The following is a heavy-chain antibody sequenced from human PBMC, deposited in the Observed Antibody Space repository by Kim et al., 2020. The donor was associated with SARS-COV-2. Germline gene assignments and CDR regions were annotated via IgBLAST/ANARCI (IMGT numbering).Heavy chain of an antibody. D-gene: IGHD3-16*02. V-gene: IGHV4-59*08. CDR2: IYYSGST. CDR3: ARLGELSQNFDY. Sequence: SETLSLTCTVSGGSISSYYWSWIRQPPGKGLEWIGYIYYSGSTNYNPSLKSRVTISVDTSKNQFSLKLSSVTAADTAVYYCARLGELSQNFDYWGQGTLVTVSS. J-gene: IGHJ4*02. CDR1: GGSISSYY.